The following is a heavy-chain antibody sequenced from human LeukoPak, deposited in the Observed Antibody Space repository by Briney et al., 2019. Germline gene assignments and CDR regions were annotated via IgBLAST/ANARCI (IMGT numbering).Heavy chain of an antibody. J-gene: IGHJ3*02. CDR3: ARGPMTTFTMDI. Sequence: ASVKVSCKASGYTFTNYYLHWVRQAPGQGLEWMGWINPNSGGTNYAQKFQGRVTMTRDTSISTAYMEVSRLRSDDTAVYYCARGPMTTFTMDIWGQGTMVTVSS. CDR1: GYTFTNYY. CDR2: INPNSGGT. V-gene: IGHV1-2*02. D-gene: IGHD2/OR15-2a*01.